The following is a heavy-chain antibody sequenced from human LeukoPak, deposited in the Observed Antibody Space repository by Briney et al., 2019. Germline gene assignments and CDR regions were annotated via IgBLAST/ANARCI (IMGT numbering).Heavy chain of an antibody. CDR2: ISSSSSYI. Sequence: GGSLRLSCAASGFTFSSYSMNWVRQAPGKGLEWVSSISSSSSYIYYADSVKGRFTIPRDNSKNTPSLQMNTLSAEAQALYYVAKHPTVYGGGRYYYWGQGTLVSVSS. V-gene: IGHV3-21*04. D-gene: IGHD1-26*01. CDR1: GFTFSSYS. J-gene: IGHJ4*02. CDR3: AKHPTVYGGGRYYY.